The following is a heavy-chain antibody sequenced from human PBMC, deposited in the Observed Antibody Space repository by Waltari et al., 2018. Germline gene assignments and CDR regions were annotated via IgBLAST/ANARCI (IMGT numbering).Heavy chain of an antibody. CDR2: IQTSGST. J-gene: IGHJ4*02. D-gene: IGHD2-15*01. CDR1: GDSHSGFY. CDR3: VRGGGSRAY. V-gene: IGHV4-4*07. Sequence: QVQVQESGPGLVKPSGTLSLSCTASGDSHSGFYWSWIRQSAEKGLEYIGHIQTSGSTTYNPSLKSRLTLSLDTSKNQFYLDLTSLTDADTAVYYCVRGGGSRAYWGQGTLVTVSS.